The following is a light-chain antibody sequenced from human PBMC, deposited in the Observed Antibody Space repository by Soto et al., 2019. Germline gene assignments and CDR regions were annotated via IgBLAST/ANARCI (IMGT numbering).Light chain of an antibody. CDR3: QQYGSSSWT. J-gene: IGKJ1*01. CDR2: GAS. CDR1: QSIGSSY. V-gene: IGKV3-20*01. Sequence: IVLTQSPATLALSPGKRATLSCRASQSIGSSYLAWYQQKPGQAPRLLIYGASSRATGIPDRFSGSGSGTDFTLTISRLEPEDFAVYYCQQYGSSSWTFGQGTKVDIK.